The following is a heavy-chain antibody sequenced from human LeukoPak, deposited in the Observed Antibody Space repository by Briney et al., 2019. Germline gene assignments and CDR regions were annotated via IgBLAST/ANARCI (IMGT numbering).Heavy chain of an antibody. Sequence: GGSLRLSCAASGFTLSSYAMSWVRQAPGKGLEWVSAISGSGGSTYYADSVKGRFTISRDNSKNTLYLQMNSLRAEDTAVYYCAKVSYHYYGSGSYVLDYWGQGTLVTVSS. CDR2: ISGSGGST. CDR3: AKVSYHYYGSGSYVLDY. V-gene: IGHV3-23*01. J-gene: IGHJ4*02. CDR1: GFTLSSYA. D-gene: IGHD3-10*01.